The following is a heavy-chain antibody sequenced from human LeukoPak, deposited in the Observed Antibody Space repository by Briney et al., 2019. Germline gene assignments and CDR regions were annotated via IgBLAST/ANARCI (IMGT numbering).Heavy chain of an antibody. CDR3: ARGSVATTVFDY. Sequence: EASVKVSCKASGGTFSSYAISWVQQAPGQGLEWMGRIIPIFGTANYAQKFQGRVTITTDESTSTAYMELSSLRSEDTAVYYCARGSVATTVFDYWGQGTLVTVSS. CDR1: GGTFSSYA. V-gene: IGHV1-69*05. D-gene: IGHD1-26*01. J-gene: IGHJ4*02. CDR2: IIPIFGTA.